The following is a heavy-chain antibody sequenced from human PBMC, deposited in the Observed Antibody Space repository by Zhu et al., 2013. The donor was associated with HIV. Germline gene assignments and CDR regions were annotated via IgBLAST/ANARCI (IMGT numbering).Heavy chain of an antibody. J-gene: IGHJ1*01. D-gene: IGHD1-26*01. Sequence: QVQLVQSGAEVKKPGASVKVSCKASGYTFTGYYMHWVRQAPGQGLEWMGWXNPNSGGTNYAQKFQGRVTMTRDTSISTAYMELSRLKSDDTAVYYCARDAPEGESYFHYWGQGTLITVSS. CDR2: XNPNSGGT. CDR3: ARDAPEGESYFHY. V-gene: IGHV1-2*02. CDR1: GYTFTGYY.